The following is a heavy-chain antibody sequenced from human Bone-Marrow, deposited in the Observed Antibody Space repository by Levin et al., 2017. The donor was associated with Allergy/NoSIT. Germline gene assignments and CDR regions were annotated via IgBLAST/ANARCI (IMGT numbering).Heavy chain of an antibody. D-gene: IGHD6-6*01. Sequence: GESLKISCAASGFTFSSYGMHWVRQAPGKGLEWVAVISYDGSNKYYADSVKGRFTISRDNSKNTLYLQMNSLRAEDTAVYYCAKDRLSSIAARPLGMKDWGQGTLVTVSS. J-gene: IGHJ4*02. CDR3: AKDRLSSIAARPLGMKD. CDR1: GFTFSSYG. V-gene: IGHV3-30*18. CDR2: ISYDGSNK.